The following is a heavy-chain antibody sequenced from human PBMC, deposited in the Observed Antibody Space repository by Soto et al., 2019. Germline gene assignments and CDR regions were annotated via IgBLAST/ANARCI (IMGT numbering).Heavy chain of an antibody. CDR1: GFTFSSYS. J-gene: IGHJ3*02. Sequence: GGSLRLSCAASGFTFSSYSMNWVRQAPGKGLEWVSSISSSSSYKYYADSVKGRFTISRDNAKNSLYLQMNSLRAEDTAVYYCARDPSRDPYAFDIWGQGTMVTVSS. CDR2: ISSSSSYK. D-gene: IGHD2-2*01. CDR3: ARDPSRDPYAFDI. V-gene: IGHV3-21*01.